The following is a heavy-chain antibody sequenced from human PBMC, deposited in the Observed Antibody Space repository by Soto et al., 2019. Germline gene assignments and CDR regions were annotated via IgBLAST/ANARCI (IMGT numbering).Heavy chain of an antibody. CDR3: ARGNSPKDYYDSCVGYYYYYGMDV. V-gene: IGHV1-69*01. CDR1: GGTFSSYA. CDR2: IIPIFGTA. Sequence: QVQLVQSGAEVKKPGSSVKVSCNASGGTFSSYAISWVRQAPGQGLEWMGGIIPIFGTANYAQKFQGRVTITADESTSTAYMELSSLRSEDTAVYYCARGNSPKDYYDSCVGYYYYYGMDVWGQGTTVTVSS. D-gene: IGHD3-22*01. J-gene: IGHJ6*02.